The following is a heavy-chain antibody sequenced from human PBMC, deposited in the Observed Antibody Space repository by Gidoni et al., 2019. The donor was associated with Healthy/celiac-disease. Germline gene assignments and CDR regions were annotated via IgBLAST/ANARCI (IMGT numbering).Heavy chain of an antibody. CDR3: AAGLPGGDYTLFYYYGMDV. CDR2: ISYDGSNK. Sequence: QVQLVESGGGVVQPGRSLRLSCAASGFTFSSYGMHWVRQAPGKGLEWVAVISYDGSNKYYADSVKGRFTISRDNSKNTLYLQMNSLRAEDTAVYYCAAGLPGGDYTLFYYYGMDVWGQGTTVTVSS. D-gene: IGHD2-21*02. J-gene: IGHJ6*02. CDR1: GFTFSSYG. V-gene: IGHV3-30*03.